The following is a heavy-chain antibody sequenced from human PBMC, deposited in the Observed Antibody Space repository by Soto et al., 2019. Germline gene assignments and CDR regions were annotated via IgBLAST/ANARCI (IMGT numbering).Heavy chain of an antibody. CDR1: GYTFTSYQ. CDR3: ARDGPPTTTGVGPSYTMDV. D-gene: IGHD3-3*01. Sequence: QMQLVQSGAEVKKPGASVKVSCKASGYTFTSYQMHWVRQAPGQGLEWMGIINPSGGRITYAPRFQGRVMMTRDTSTNTVYMELGSLRSEDTAVYYCARDGPPTTTGVGPSYTMDVWGQGTTVTVS. CDR2: INPSGGRI. J-gene: IGHJ6*02. V-gene: IGHV1-46*01.